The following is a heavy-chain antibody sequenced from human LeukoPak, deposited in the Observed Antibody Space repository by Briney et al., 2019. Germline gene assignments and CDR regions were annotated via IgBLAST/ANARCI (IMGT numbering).Heavy chain of an antibody. V-gene: IGHV3-30*18. D-gene: IGHD4-17*01. Sequence: GGSLRLSCAASGFTFSSYGMHWVRQAPGKGLEWVAVISYDGSNKYYADSVKGRFTISRDNSKNTLYLQMNSLRAEDTAVYYCGKDGTTVTNYYYYGMDVWGQGTTVTVSS. CDR3: GKDGTTVTNYYYYGMDV. CDR2: ISYDGSNK. J-gene: IGHJ6*02. CDR1: GFTFSSYG.